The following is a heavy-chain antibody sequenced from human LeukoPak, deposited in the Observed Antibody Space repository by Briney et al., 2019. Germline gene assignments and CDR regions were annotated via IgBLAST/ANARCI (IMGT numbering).Heavy chain of an antibody. CDR3: AKDRIVGATTSYDYFDY. J-gene: IGHJ4*02. V-gene: IGHV3-23*01. CDR1: GFTFSSYS. D-gene: IGHD1-26*01. CDR2: ISGSGVTT. Sequence: GGSLRLSCAASGFTFSSYSMNWVRQAPVKGLEWVSAISGSGVTTYYADSVKGRFTISRDNSKNTLYLQMNSLRVEDTAVYYCAKDRIVGATTSYDYFDYWGQGTLVTVSS.